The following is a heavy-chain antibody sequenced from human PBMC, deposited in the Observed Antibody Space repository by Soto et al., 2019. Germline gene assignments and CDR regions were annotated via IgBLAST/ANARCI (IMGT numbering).Heavy chain of an antibody. CDR2: IIPIFGTA. CDR3: ARLVPAAGCYYGMDV. D-gene: IGHD2-2*01. V-gene: IGHV1-69*12. J-gene: IGHJ6*01. CDR1: GGTFSSYA. Sequence: QVQLVQSGAEVKKPGSSVKVSCKASGGTFSSYAISWVRQAPGQGLEWMGGIIPIFGTANYEQKFQGRVKITADESTGAAYMELSSLRSEDTAVYCCARLVPAAGCYYGMDVWGQGTTVTVSS.